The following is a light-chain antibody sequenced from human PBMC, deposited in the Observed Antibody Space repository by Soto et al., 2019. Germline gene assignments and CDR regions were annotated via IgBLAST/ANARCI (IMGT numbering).Light chain of an antibody. CDR2: VVS. J-gene: IGLJ1*01. CDR1: SSDVGAYNY. V-gene: IGLV2-14*03. Sequence: QSALTQPASVSGSPGQSITISCTGTSSDVGAYNYVSWYQQHPGKVPKLMIYVVSDRPSGVSNRFSGSKSGNTASLTISGLQAEDEADYYCSSFTRSNSYVFGTGTKLTVL. CDR3: SSFTRSNSYV.